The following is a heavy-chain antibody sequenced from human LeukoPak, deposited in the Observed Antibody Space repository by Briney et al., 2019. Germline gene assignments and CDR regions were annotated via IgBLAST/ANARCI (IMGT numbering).Heavy chain of an antibody. CDR1: GYTFTGYY. V-gene: IGHV1-2*06. J-gene: IGHJ4*02. CDR3: ARSLFYCSSTSCYAGFSGFDY. Sequence: ASVKVSCKASGYTFTGYYMHWVRQAPGQGLEWMGRINPNSGGTNYAQKLQGRVTMTRDTSISTAYMELSRLRSDDTAVYYCARSLFYCSSTSCYAGFSGFDYWGQGTLVTVSS. CDR2: INPNSGGT. D-gene: IGHD2-2*01.